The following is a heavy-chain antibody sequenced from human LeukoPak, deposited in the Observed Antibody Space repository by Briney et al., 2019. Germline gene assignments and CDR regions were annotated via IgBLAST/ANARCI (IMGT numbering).Heavy chain of an antibody. CDR3: ARADGGVRGYYFDY. J-gene: IGHJ4*02. D-gene: IGHD3-10*01. CDR1: GASISSGGYY. Sequence: SETLSLTCTVSGASISSGGYYRSWVRQHPGKGLEWIGYIYYGGSTYYNPSLKSRVTISVDTSKNQFSLELSSVTAADTAVYYCARADGGVRGYYFDYWGQGIMVTVSS. V-gene: IGHV4-31*03. CDR2: IYYGGST.